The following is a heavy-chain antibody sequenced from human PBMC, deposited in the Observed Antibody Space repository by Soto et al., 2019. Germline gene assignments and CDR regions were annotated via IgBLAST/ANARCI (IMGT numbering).Heavy chain of an antibody. CDR3: ARDLSPAAGIYYYYGMDV. J-gene: IGHJ6*02. CDR2: IWYDGSNK. CDR1: GFTFSSYG. Sequence: QVQLVESGGGVVQPGRSLRLSCAASGFTFSSYGMHWVRQAPGKGLEWVAVIWYDGSNKYYADSVKGRFTISRDNSKNTLYLQMNSLRAEDTAVYYCARDLSPAAGIYYYYGMDVWGQGTTVTVSS. V-gene: IGHV3-33*01. D-gene: IGHD6-13*01.